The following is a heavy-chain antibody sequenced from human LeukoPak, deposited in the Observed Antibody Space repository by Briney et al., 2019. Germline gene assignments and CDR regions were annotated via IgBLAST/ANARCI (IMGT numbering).Heavy chain of an antibody. CDR2: IYYSEST. J-gene: IGHJ6*03. CDR3: ARGIAAAGDYYYYYMDV. D-gene: IGHD6-13*01. CDR1: GGSISSSSYY. Sequence: SETLSLTCTVSGGSISSSSYYWGWIRQPPGKGLEWIGSIYYSESTYYNPSLKSRVTISVDTSKNQFSLKLSSVTAADTAVYYCARGIAAAGDYYYYYMDVWGKGTTVTVSS. V-gene: IGHV4-39*07.